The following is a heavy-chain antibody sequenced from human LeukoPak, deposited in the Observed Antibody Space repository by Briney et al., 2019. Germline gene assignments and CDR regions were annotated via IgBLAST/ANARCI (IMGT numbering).Heavy chain of an antibody. CDR3: ARAPFPEKEYYDILTGMGFNWFDP. CDR1: GFTFSSYA. CDR2: ISYDGSNK. D-gene: IGHD3-9*01. Sequence: GGSLRLSCAASGFTFSSYAMHWVRQAPGKGLEWVAVISYDGSNKYYADSVKGRFTISRDNSKNTLYLQMNSLRAEDTTVYYCARAPFPEKEYYDILTGMGFNWFDPWGQGTLVTVSS. J-gene: IGHJ5*02. V-gene: IGHV3-30-3*01.